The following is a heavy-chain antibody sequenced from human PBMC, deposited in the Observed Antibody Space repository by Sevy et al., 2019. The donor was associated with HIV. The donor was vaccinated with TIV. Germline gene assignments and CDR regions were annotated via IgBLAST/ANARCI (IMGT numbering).Heavy chain of an antibody. CDR3: AKDSNAADPFGYFDY. CDR1: GLTFSSYG. D-gene: IGHD2-15*01. CDR2: ISYDGSNK. Sequence: GGSLRLSCAASGLTFSSYGMHWVRQAPGKGLEWVAVISYDGSNKYYADSVKGRFTISRDNSKNTLYLQMNSLRAEDTAVYYCAKDSNAADPFGYFDYWGQGTLVTVSS. V-gene: IGHV3-30*18. J-gene: IGHJ4*02.